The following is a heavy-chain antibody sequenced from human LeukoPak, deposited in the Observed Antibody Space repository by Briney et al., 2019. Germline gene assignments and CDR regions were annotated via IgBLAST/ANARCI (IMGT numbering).Heavy chain of an antibody. Sequence: SETLSLTCTVSGGSISDNYWSWIRQPPGKGLEWIGYIYYRGSTNYNPSLKSRVTISVDTSKNQFSLKLSSLTAADTAVYYCARDLYYYDSSGRLYYYYGMDVWGQGTTVTVSS. D-gene: IGHD3-22*01. V-gene: IGHV4-59*01. CDR2: IYYRGST. CDR3: ARDLYYYDSSGRLYYYYGMDV. J-gene: IGHJ6*02. CDR1: GGSISDNY.